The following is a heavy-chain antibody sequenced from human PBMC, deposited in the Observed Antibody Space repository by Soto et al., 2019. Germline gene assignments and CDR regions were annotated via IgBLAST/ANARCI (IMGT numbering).Heavy chain of an antibody. D-gene: IGHD3-22*01. Sequence: QVQLVQSGAEVKKPGSSVKVSCKASGGTFGSYTISWVRQAPGQGLEWMGRIIPILGIANYAQKFQGRVTITADKSPSTAYMELSSLKSEDTAVYYCARGAVYDSSGHEAFDIWGQGTMVTVSS. J-gene: IGHJ3*02. V-gene: IGHV1-69*02. CDR3: ARGAVYDSSGHEAFDI. CDR2: IIPILGIA. CDR1: GGTFGSYT.